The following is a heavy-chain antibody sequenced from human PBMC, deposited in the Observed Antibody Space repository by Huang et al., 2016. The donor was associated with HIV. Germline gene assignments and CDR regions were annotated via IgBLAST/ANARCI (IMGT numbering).Heavy chain of an antibody. CDR2: ISKTSGAT. CDR3: VRDSSSGLQLRY. CDR1: GYTFSPYS. D-gene: IGHD3-22*01. J-gene: IGHJ4*02. Sequence: EVQLVESGGGLAQPGGSLRLSCVASGYTFSPYSMNWVRQAPGKGLEWVSYISKTSGATSYAESVKGRFTVSRDNVKNSLYLQMNRLRVEDTAMYYCVRDSSSGLQLRYWGQGALVSVS. V-gene: IGHV3-48*01.